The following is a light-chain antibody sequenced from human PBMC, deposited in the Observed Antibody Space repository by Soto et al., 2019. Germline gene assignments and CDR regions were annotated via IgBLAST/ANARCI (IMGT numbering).Light chain of an antibody. Sequence: DIVMTQSPLSLPVTPGEPACIXXRSXQSLLNSNGYKYLDWYLQKPGKSPXXLIYLGSYRASGVPDRFSGSGSGTDFTLKISRVEAEDVGVYYCMQALQTRTFGQGTKVDIK. V-gene: IGKV2-28*01. J-gene: IGKJ1*01. CDR1: QSLLNSNGYKY. CDR3: MQALQTRT. CDR2: LGS.